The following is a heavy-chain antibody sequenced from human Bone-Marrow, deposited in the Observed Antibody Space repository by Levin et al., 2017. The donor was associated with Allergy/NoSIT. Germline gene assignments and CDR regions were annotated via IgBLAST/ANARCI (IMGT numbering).Heavy chain of an antibody. CDR2: ISRSSSTI. Sequence: GGSLRLSCAASGFTFSRYSMNWVRQAPGRGLEWVSYISRSSSTISYADSVKGRFTISRDNAKNSLYMQMNSLRDEDTAVYYCARPDCSGTSCYYFFDSWGQGTLVTVSS. CDR3: ARPDCSGTSCYYFFDS. J-gene: IGHJ4*02. D-gene: IGHD2-2*01. V-gene: IGHV3-48*02. CDR1: GFTFSRYS.